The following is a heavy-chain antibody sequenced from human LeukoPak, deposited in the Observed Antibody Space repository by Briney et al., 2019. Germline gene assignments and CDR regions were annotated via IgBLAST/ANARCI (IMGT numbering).Heavy chain of an antibody. V-gene: IGHV1-46*03. CDR3: ARGGGITMPRGVPRSAEYFQH. CDR1: GYTFTSYY. Sequence: ASVKVSCKASGYTFTSYYMHWVRQAPGRGLEWMGIINPSGGATRYAQKFQGRVTMTRDTSTSTVYMELSSLRSEDTALYYCARGGGITMPRGVPRSAEYFQHWGQGTLVTVSS. D-gene: IGHD3-10*01. J-gene: IGHJ1*01. CDR2: INPSGGAT.